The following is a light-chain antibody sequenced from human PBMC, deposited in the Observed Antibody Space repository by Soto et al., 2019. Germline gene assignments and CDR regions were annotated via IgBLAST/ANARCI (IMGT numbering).Light chain of an antibody. CDR2: DVN. Sequence: QSVLTQPASVSGSPGQSITISCTGTSSDVGGYNLVSWYQQYPDKAPKLMIFDVNTRPSGVSNRFSGSKSGNTASLTISGLQAGDEADYYCSSYKSSSTLPYVFGTGTKLTVL. CDR3: SSYKSSSTLPYV. V-gene: IGLV2-14*01. J-gene: IGLJ1*01. CDR1: SSDVGGYNL.